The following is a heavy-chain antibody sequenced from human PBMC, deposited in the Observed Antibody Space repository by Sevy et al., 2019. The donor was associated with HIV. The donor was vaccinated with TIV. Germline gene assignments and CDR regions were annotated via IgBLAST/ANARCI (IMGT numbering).Heavy chain of an antibody. CDR2: IRYDGSNK. CDR3: AKEYSYGYYFDY. J-gene: IGHJ4*02. CDR1: GFTFSSYG. D-gene: IGHD5-18*01. Sequence: GGSLRLSCAASGFTFSSYGMHWVRQAPGKGLEWVAFIRYDGSNKYYADSVKGRFTISRDNSKNTLYLQMNGLRAEDTAVYYCAKEYSYGYYFDYWGQGTLVTVSS. V-gene: IGHV3-30*02.